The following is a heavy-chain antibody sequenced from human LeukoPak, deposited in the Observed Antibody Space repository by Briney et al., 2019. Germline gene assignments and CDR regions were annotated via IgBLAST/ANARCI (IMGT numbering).Heavy chain of an antibody. J-gene: IGHJ4*02. Sequence: PGGSLRLSCAASGFTFSSYEMNWVRQAPGKGLEWVSYISSSGSTIYYADSVKGRFTISRDNAKNSLYLQMNSLRAEDTAVYYCAKYQWGARGPSFDYWGQGTLVTVSS. CDR1: GFTFSSYE. V-gene: IGHV3-48*03. CDR3: AKYQWGARGPSFDY. D-gene: IGHD3-16*01. CDR2: ISSSGSTI.